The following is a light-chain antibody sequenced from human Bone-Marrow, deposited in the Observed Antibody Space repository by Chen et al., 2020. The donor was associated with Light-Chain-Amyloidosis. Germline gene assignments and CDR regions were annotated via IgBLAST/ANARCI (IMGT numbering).Light chain of an antibody. V-gene: IGLV3-25*03. CDR1: DLPTKY. CDR3: QSADSSGTYEVI. Sequence: YELTQPPSVSVSPAQTARITCSGDDLPTKYAYWYQQKPGQAPVLVIHRDTERPSGISERFSGSSSGTPATLTISGAQAEDEADYHCQSADSSGTYEVIFGGGTKLTVL. CDR2: RDT. J-gene: IGLJ2*01.